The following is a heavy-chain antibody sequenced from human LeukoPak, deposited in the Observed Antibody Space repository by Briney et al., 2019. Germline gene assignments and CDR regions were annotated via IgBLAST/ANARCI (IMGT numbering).Heavy chain of an antibody. V-gene: IGHV3-23*01. J-gene: IGHJ4*02. CDR3: ANHEVVPAAIGY. Sequence: GGSLRLSCAASGFTFSSYALSWVRQAPGKGLEWVSAISGSGGSTYYADSVKGRFTISRDNSKNTLYLQMNSLRAGDTAVYYCANHEVVPAAIGYWGQGTLVTVSS. D-gene: IGHD2-2*01. CDR2: ISGSGGST. CDR1: GFTFSSYA.